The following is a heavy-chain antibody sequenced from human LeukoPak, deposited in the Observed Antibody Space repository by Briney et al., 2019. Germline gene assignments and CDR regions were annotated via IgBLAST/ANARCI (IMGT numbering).Heavy chain of an antibody. J-gene: IGHJ4*02. Sequence: ASVKVSFKASGYTFTSYGISWVRQAPGQGLEWMGWISTYNGNRNYAQKFQGRLTMTTDTSTTTAYMELRSLRSDDTAVYYCAKERSFGEFLSDYWGQGTLVTVSS. D-gene: IGHD3-10*01. V-gene: IGHV1-18*01. CDR2: ISTYNGNR. CDR3: AKERSFGEFLSDY. CDR1: GYTFTSYG.